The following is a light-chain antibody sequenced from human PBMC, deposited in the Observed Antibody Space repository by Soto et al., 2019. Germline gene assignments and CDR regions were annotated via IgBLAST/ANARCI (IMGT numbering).Light chain of an antibody. CDR3: QQYNNWPFT. Sequence: EIVLTQSPATLSLSPGERATLSCRASQSVGTYFAWYQQKPGQAPRLLIYGASTRATGIPARFSGSGSGTEFTLTISSLQSEDFAVYYCQQYNNWPFTFGPGTKVDIK. V-gene: IGKV3-15*01. J-gene: IGKJ3*01. CDR2: GAS. CDR1: QSVGTY.